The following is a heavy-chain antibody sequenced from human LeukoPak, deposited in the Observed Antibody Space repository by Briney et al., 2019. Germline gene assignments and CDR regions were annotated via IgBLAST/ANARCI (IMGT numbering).Heavy chain of an antibody. Sequence: GASVKVSCKASGYTFTSYGISWVRQAPGQGLEWMGWISAYNGNTNYAQKLQGRVTMTTDTSTSTAYMELRSLRSDDTAVYYCAREDLGVGIAVAGMWFGVSYYFDYWGQGTLVTVSS. CDR2: ISAYNGNT. J-gene: IGHJ4*02. D-gene: IGHD6-19*01. CDR3: AREDLGVGIAVAGMWFGVSYYFDY. V-gene: IGHV1-18*01. CDR1: GYTFTSYG.